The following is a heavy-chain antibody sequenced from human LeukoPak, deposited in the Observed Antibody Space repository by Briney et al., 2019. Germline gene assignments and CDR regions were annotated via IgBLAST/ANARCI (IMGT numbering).Heavy chain of an antibody. J-gene: IGHJ4*02. CDR2: ISHEGSNQ. D-gene: IGHD6-19*01. Sequence: GRSLRLSCVASGFTFNIYGMHWVRQAPGKGPEWVAVISHEGSNQYYADSVKGRFTISRDNSKNTVFLQMNSLRAEDTAVYFCAKELSSGLPENWGQGTLVTVSS. V-gene: IGHV3-30*18. CDR1: GFTFNIYG. CDR3: AKELSSGLPEN.